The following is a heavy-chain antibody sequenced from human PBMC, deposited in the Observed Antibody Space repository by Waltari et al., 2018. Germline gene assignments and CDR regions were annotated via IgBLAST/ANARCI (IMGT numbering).Heavy chain of an antibody. CDR2: VNHNNGNT. D-gene: IGHD6-13*01. V-gene: IGHV1-8*01. CDR1: GYTFTSYD. CDR3: ARGAAPGKGAHWFAP. Sequence: QVQLVQSGAEVKKPGASVKVSCKASGYTFTSYDINWLRQATGQGPEWMGWVNHNNGNTGYAHKFQDRLTMTTSNSITTTYMELPSLTSDDTAIYYCARGAAPGKGAHWFAPWGQGTLVTVSS. J-gene: IGHJ5*02.